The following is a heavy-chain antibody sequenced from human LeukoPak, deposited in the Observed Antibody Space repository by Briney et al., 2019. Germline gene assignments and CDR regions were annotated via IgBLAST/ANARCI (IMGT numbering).Heavy chain of an antibody. J-gene: IGHJ5*01. V-gene: IGHV4-59*01. Sequence: PSETLSLTCTVSGGSISSYYWSWIRQPPGKGLEWIGYSSYSGGTNYNPSLKSRVTLLVDTSKNQFSLNLFSVTAADTAVYYCARGTDYGDSWGQGTPVTVSS. CDR3: ARGTDYGDS. CDR2: SSYSGGT. CDR1: GGSISSYY. D-gene: IGHD4-17*01.